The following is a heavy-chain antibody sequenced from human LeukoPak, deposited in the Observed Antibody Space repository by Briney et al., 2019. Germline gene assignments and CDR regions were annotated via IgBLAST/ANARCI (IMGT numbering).Heavy chain of an antibody. CDR2: INPSGGST. Sequence: ASVKVSCKASGYTFTSYYMHWVRQAPGQGLEWMGIINPSGGSTSYAQKFQGRVTMTRDTSTSTVYMELSSLRSEDTAVYYCVRDTYCSSTSCYARLDYWGQGTLVTVSS. D-gene: IGHD2-2*01. V-gene: IGHV1-46*01. CDR3: VRDTYCSSTSCYARLDY. J-gene: IGHJ4*02. CDR1: GYTFTSYY.